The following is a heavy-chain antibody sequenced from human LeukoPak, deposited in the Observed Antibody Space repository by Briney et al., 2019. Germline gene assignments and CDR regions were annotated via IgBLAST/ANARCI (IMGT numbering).Heavy chain of an antibody. CDR1: GYTFTSYD. CDR3: ARVYGDYFSDY. J-gene: IGHJ4*02. V-gene: IGHV1-8*01. D-gene: IGHD4-17*01. CDR2: MNPNSGNT. Sequence: ASVKVSCKASGYTFTSYDINWVRQATGQGLEWMGWMNPNSGNTDYAQKFQGRVTMTRNTSIRTAYMELSSLRSEDTAVYYCARVYGDYFSDYWGQGTLVTVSS.